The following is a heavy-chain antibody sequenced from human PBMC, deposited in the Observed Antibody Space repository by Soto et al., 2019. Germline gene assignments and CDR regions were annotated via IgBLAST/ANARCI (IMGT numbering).Heavy chain of an antibody. D-gene: IGHD2-21*01. CDR3: ARAYGDLDV. CDR1: GYTFSSYD. CDR2: MNPKSGNT. Sequence: QVQLVQSGAEVKKPGASVKVSCKASGYTFSSYDINWVRQATGQGLEWMGWMNPKSGNTGYAQKFQGRVTMTRDTATSAAYMEVSSLGSEDTAMYYCARAYGDLDVWGQGTTVTVSS. V-gene: IGHV1-8*01. J-gene: IGHJ6*02.